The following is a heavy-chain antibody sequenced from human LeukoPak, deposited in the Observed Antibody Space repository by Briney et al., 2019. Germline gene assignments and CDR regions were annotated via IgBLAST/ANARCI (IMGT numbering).Heavy chain of an antibody. J-gene: IGHJ4*02. CDR1: GYSFTSYW. Sequence: GESLKISCKGSGYSFTSYWIGWVRQMPGKGLEWMGIIYPGDSDTRYSPSFQGQVTISADKSISTAYLQWSSLKASDTAMYYCARRGQTYYYDSSSYYYADYWGQGTLVTVSS. CDR3: ARRGQTYYYDSSSYYYADY. V-gene: IGHV5-51*01. CDR2: IYPGDSDT. D-gene: IGHD3-22*01.